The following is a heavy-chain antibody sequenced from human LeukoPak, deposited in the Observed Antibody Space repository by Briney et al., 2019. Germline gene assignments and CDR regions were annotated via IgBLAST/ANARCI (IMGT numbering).Heavy chain of an antibody. V-gene: IGHV1-24*01. CDR1: GYTLTALS. Sequence: ASVKVSCKVSGYTLTALSVHWVRQAPGKGLESMGGFDPEDGETIYAQNFQGRVTMTEDTSTDTAYMVLSSLTSEDAAVYYGAADTSRWDLSFDYWGQGTLVTVS. CDR3: AADTSRWDLSFDY. D-gene: IGHD6-19*01. CDR2: FDPEDGET. J-gene: IGHJ4*02.